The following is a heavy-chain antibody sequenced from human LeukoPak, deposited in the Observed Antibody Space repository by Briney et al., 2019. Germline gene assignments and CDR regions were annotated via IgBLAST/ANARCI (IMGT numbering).Heavy chain of an antibody. CDR3: ARDIVATIGHLYNWFDP. Sequence: SENLSLNCTVSGGTISSYYWSWIRQPAGKGLEGIGRIYTSGSTNYNPSLKSRVTMSVDTSKNQFSLKLSSVTAADTAVYYCARDIVATIGHLYNWFDPWGQGTLVTVSS. CDR1: GGTISSYY. V-gene: IGHV4-4*07. CDR2: IYTSGST. D-gene: IGHD5-12*01. J-gene: IGHJ5*02.